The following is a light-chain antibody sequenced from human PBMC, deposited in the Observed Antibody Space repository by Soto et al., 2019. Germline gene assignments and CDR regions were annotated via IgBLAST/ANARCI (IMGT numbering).Light chain of an antibody. CDR2: GAS. CDR3: QLYGTSPRFT. Sequence: EIVLTQSPGTLSLSPGERATLSCRASQSVSSNSLAWYQQKPGQAPRLLIYGASSRATGIPDRFSGSGSGTDFALTISRLEPEDFAVYYCQLYGTSPRFTFGPGTKVDI. CDR1: QSVSSNS. V-gene: IGKV3-20*01. J-gene: IGKJ3*01.